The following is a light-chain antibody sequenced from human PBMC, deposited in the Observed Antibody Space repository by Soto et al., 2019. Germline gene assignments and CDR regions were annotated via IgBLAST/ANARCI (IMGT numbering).Light chain of an antibody. J-gene: IGKJ1*01. CDR2: AAS. CDR1: RYIRSD. Sequence: IQMTQSPSSLSASLGERVNITCRASRYIRSDLSWYQQRPGQAPKVLIYAASSLQSGVPSRFSGSGSGTDFTLTISSLQPEDFATYYCLQDYNYPWTFGQGTKVDIK. V-gene: IGKV1-6*01. CDR3: LQDYNYPWT.